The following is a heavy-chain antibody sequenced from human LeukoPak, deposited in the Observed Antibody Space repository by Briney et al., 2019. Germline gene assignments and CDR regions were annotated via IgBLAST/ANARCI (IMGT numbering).Heavy chain of an antibody. J-gene: IGHJ6*02. V-gene: IGHV3-33*01. Sequence: GGSLRLSCAASGFTFSSYGMHWVRQAPGKGLEWVAVIWYDGSNKYYADSVKGRFTISRDNSKNTLYLKMNSLRAEDTAVYYCARDDHIVVVPAATPYYYGMDVWGQGTTVTVSS. CDR3: ARDDHIVVVPAATPYYYGMDV. D-gene: IGHD2-2*01. CDR1: GFTFSSYG. CDR2: IWYDGSNK.